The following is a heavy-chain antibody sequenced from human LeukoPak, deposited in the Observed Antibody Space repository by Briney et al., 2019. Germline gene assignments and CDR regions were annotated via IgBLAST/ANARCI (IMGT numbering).Heavy chain of an antibody. CDR2: NSGSTGTT. D-gene: IGHD3-3*01. J-gene: IGHJ4*02. CDR1: GFTFIDYS. Sequence: GGSLRLSCAASGFTFIDYSMNWVRQAPGKGLEWDSYNSGSTGTTYYADSVKGRFTVSRDNAKNSLYLQMSSLRAEDTAVYYCARGSNTIFGAYWGQGTLVTVSS. V-gene: IGHV3-48*01. CDR3: ARGSNTIFGAY.